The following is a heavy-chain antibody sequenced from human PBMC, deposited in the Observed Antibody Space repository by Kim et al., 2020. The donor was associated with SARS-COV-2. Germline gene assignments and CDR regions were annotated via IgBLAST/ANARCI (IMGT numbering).Heavy chain of an antibody. J-gene: IGHJ4*02. V-gene: IGHV4-4*07. CDR3: ARDPEGAADY. D-gene: IGHD1-26*01. CDR2: VYISGST. CDR1: GGSVSAYY. Sequence: SETLSLTCTVSGGSVSAYYWNWMRQSAGKGLEWIGRVYISGSTNYNPSLESRVTMSIDRSKNQFSLRLPSVTAADTAVYYCARDPEGAADYSGPGILVT.